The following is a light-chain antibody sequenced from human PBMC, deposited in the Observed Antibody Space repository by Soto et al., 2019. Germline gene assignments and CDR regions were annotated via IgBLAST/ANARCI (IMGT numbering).Light chain of an antibody. V-gene: IGLV2-14*01. Sequence: QTVLTQPASVSGSPGQSITISCTGTSRDIGGYDYVSWYQQRPGKAAKLMIYEVRYRPSGVSNRFSGSKSGNTASLTISGLQAEDEADYYCCSYTRTSNHYFFGRGTKVTVL. CDR3: CSYTRTSNHYF. J-gene: IGLJ1*01. CDR1: SRDIGGYDY. CDR2: EVR.